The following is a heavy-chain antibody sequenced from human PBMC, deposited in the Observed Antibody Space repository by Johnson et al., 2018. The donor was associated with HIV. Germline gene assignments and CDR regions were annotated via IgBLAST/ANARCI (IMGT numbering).Heavy chain of an antibody. D-gene: IGHD3-22*01. J-gene: IGHJ3*02. Sequence: QVQLVESGGGVVQPGRSLRLSCAASGFTFSSYGMHWVRQAPGKGLEWVAVIGYDGSNKYYADSVKGRFTISRDNSKNTLYLQMNSLRAEDTAVYYCARAPPYYGGYSVSDAFDIWGQGTMVTVSS. V-gene: IGHV3-33*01. CDR2: IGYDGSNK. CDR1: GFTFSSYG. CDR3: ARAPPYYGGYSVSDAFDI.